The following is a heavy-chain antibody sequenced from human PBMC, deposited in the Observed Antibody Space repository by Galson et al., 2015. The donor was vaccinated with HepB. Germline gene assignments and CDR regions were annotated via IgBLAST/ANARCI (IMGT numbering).Heavy chain of an antibody. Sequence: SETLSLTCTVSGGSISGYYWSWIRQPPGKGLEWIGYVHYSGGTNYDPSLKRRVAMSVDTSKNQFSLKLSSVTAADTAVYYCARGSLVLWLFDYWGQGTLAIVSS. CDR2: VHYSGGT. CDR3: ARGSLVLWLFDY. CDR1: GGSISGYY. J-gene: IGHJ4*02. V-gene: IGHV4-59*01. D-gene: IGHD2/OR15-2a*01.